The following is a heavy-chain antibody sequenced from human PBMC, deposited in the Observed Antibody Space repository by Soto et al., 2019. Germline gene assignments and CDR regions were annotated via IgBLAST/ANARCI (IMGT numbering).Heavy chain of an antibody. J-gene: IGHJ2*01. D-gene: IGHD3-9*01. CDR3: ARVFFFQAEDGIRDSVPVSAFLLNRSSDL. V-gene: IGHV3-21*01. CDR2: INSSSKYI. Sequence: GKGLECVSSINSSSKYIYYADSVKGQFTISRDNAKNSLYLQMNSLRAEDTAVYYCARVFFFQAEDGIRDSVPVSAFLLNRSSDL.